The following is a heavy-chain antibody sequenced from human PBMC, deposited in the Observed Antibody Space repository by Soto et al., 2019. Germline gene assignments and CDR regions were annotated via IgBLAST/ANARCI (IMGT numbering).Heavy chain of an antibody. CDR1: GGSISSSY. V-gene: IGHV4-59*07. CDR2: IYYSGST. Sequence: PDTLALNCTVSGGSISSSYWSWIWQPPGKGLEWIGYIYYSGSTNYNPSLKSRVTISVDTSKNQFSLKLSSVTAADTAVYYCAMMYAVAGSFDYWGQGTLVTVSS. J-gene: IGHJ4*02. CDR3: AMMYAVAGSFDY. D-gene: IGHD6-19*01.